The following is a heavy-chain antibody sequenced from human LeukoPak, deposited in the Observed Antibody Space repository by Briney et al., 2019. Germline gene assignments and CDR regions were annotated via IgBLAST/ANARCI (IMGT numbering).Heavy chain of an antibody. CDR3: AKGLAATLDDAFDI. Sequence: GGSLRLSCAAAGVTFDDYAMHWVRQAPGKGLEWVSGIRWNSGSIGYADSVKGRFTISRDNAKNSLYLQMNSLRAEDTALYYCAKGLAATLDDAFDIWGQGTMVTVSS. CDR2: IRWNSGSI. D-gene: IGHD6-13*01. V-gene: IGHV3-9*01. CDR1: GVTFDDYA. J-gene: IGHJ3*02.